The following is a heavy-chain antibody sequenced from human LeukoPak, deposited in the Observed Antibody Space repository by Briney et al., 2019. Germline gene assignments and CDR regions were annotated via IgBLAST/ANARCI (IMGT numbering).Heavy chain of an antibody. V-gene: IGHV3-23*01. Sequence: GGSLRLSCAASGFTFSIHAMNLVRQAPGKGLEWVSVITGNSVNTFYADSVKGRFTISRDNSKNTLSMYINSLRAEDAAVYYCARSSYSSSSSVWGQGTMVTVSS. D-gene: IGHD6-6*01. CDR1: GFTFSIHA. J-gene: IGHJ3*01. CDR3: ARSSYSSSSSV. CDR2: ITGNSVNT.